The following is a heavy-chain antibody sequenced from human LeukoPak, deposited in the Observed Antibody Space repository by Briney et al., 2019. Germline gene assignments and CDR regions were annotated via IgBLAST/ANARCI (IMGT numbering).Heavy chain of an antibody. J-gene: IGHJ4*02. CDR2: INHSGST. CDR1: GGSFSGYY. CDR3: ARGPRMYYDYVWGSNMNY. D-gene: IGHD3-16*01. Sequence: PSETLSLTCAVYGGSFSGYYWRWLRQPPGKGLEWIGEINHSGSTNYNPSLKSRVTISVDMSKNQYSLKLSSVTAADTAVYYCARGPRMYYDYVWGSNMNYWGQGTLVTVSS. V-gene: IGHV4-34*01.